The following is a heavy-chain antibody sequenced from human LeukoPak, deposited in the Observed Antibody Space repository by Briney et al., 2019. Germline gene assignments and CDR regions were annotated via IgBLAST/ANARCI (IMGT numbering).Heavy chain of an antibody. J-gene: IGHJ3*01. CDR1: GFTFSSCA. CDR2: FSATDGSA. D-gene: IGHD6-13*01. CDR3: ARAKIAAAGTGAFDV. Sequence: GGSLRLACAASGFTFSSCAMTWVRQAPGKGLERVSAFSATDGSAQYAESVEGRFTISRDNSKNTLFLQMNSLGAEDTAVYYCARAKIAAAGTGAFDVWGQGTLVTVSS. V-gene: IGHV3-23*01.